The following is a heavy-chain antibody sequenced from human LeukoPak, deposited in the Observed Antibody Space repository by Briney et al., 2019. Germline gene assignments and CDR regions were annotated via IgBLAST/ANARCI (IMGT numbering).Heavy chain of an antibody. J-gene: IGHJ4*02. CDR1: GFTFSSYE. D-gene: IGHD5-18*01. CDR2: ISSSSSYI. V-gene: IGHV3-21*01. CDR3: ARIQGDTAMARLDY. Sequence: GGSLRLSCAASGFTFSSYEMNWVRQAPGKGLEWVSSISSSSSYIYYADSVKGRFTISRDNAKNSLYLQMNSLRAEDTAVYYCARIQGDTAMARLDYWGQGTLVTVSS.